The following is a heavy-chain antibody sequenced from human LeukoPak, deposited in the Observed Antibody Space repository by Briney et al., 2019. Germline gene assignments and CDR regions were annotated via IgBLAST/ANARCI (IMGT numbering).Heavy chain of an antibody. CDR3: ARELPDYGDYYFDY. D-gene: IGHD4-17*01. CDR1: GGSFSGYY. CDR2: INHSGST. V-gene: IGHV4-34*01. J-gene: IGHJ4*02. Sequence: SETLSLTCAVYGGSFSGYYWSWIRQPPGKGLEWIGEINHSGSTNYNPPLKSRVTISVDTSKNQFSLKLSSVTAADTAVYYCARELPDYGDYYFDYWGQGTLVTVSS.